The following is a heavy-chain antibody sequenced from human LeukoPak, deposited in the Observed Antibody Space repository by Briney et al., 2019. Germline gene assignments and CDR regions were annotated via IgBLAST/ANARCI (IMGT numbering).Heavy chain of an antibody. CDR3: ARVADSSSWYLNWFDP. V-gene: IGHV7-4-1*02. Sequence: GASVKVSCKASGYTFTSYAMNWVRQAPGQGLEWMGWINTNTGNPTYAQGFTGRFVFSLDTSVSTAYLQISSLKAEDTAVYYCARVADSSSWYLNWFDPWGQGTLVTVSS. D-gene: IGHD6-13*01. CDR2: INTNTGNP. CDR1: GYTFTSYA. J-gene: IGHJ5*02.